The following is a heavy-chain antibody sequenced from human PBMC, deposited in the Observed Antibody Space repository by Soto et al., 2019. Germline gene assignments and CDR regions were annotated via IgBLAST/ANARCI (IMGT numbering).Heavy chain of an antibody. CDR3: ARTRYSSGWYPAGGFDP. D-gene: IGHD6-19*01. CDR1: GYTFTSYA. Sequence: VKVSCKASGYTFTSYAMHWVRQAPGQRLEWMGWINAGNGNTKYSQKFQGRVTITRDTSASTAYMELSSLRSEDTAVYYCARTRYSSGWYPAGGFDPWGQGTLVTVSS. V-gene: IGHV1-3*01. J-gene: IGHJ5*02. CDR2: INAGNGNT.